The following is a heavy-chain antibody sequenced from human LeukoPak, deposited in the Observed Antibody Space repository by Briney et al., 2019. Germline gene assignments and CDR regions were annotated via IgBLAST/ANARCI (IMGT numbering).Heavy chain of an antibody. D-gene: IGHD3-10*01. V-gene: IGHV1-69*04. CDR3: ARDLEQVYYYGSGSYGPPNWFDP. Sequence: SVKVSCKASGGTFNSYAISWVRQAPGQGLEWMGRIIPILGIANYAQKFQGRVTITADKSTSTAYMELSSLRSEDTAVYYCARDLEQVYYYGSGSYGPPNWFDPWGQGTLVTVSS. J-gene: IGHJ5*02. CDR1: GGTFNSYA. CDR2: IIPILGIA.